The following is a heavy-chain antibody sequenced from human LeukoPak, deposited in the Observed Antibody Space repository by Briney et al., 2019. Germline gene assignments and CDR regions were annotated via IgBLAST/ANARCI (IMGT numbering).Heavy chain of an antibody. V-gene: IGHV4-59*01. CDR1: GDSINSYY. Sequence: SETLSLTCTVSGDSINSYYWIWIRQPPGKGLEWIGYIYNSGGTNYKPSLKSRVTISLDTSKNQFSLKLSSVTAADTAVYYCARAGSGYSFDIWGQGTMVTVSS. CDR2: IYNSGGT. J-gene: IGHJ3*02. D-gene: IGHD3-22*01. CDR3: ARAGSGYSFDI.